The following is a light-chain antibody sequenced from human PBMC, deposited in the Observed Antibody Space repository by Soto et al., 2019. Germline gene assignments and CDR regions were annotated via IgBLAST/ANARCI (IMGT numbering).Light chain of an antibody. CDR1: SGDVGVYKF. CDR3: CSYADGSIYF. J-gene: IGLJ1*01. CDR2: EVS. Sequence: QSVLTQPASVSGSPGQSITISCTGTSGDVGVYKFVSWYQQHPGKAPKLIIYEVSNRPSGVSSRFSGSMSGNTASLTISGLQAEDEGDYYCCSYADGSIYFFGTGTKVTVL. V-gene: IGLV2-14*01.